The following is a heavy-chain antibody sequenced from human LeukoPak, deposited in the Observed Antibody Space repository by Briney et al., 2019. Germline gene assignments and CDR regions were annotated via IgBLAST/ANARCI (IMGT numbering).Heavy chain of an antibody. D-gene: IGHD3-22*01. CDR2: INHSGSI. V-gene: IGHV4-34*01. CDR1: GGSFSGYS. J-gene: IGHJ5*02. CDR3: ARGFPYPCDSKNYHGWFDP. Sequence: SETLSLTCAVYGGSFSGYSWSWVRQPPGKGLEWIGEINHSGSINYNPSLKSRVTISEDTSKRQFSLRLSSVTAADTAVYYCARGFPYPCDSKNYHGWFDPWGQGTLVTVSS.